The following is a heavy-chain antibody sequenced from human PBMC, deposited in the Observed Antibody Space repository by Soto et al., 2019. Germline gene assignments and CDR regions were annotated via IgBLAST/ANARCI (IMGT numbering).Heavy chain of an antibody. Sequence: SQTLSLTCVISGESVSSDSSAWNWIRQSPSRGLEWLGRTYYRSKWYNDYAASVRSRIIITPDTSKNQFTLHVNSVTPEDTAVYYCVRGRVSAFDIWGQGTMVTVSS. J-gene: IGHJ3*02. V-gene: IGHV6-1*01. CDR3: VRGRVSAFDI. CDR1: GESVSSDSSA. CDR2: TYYRSKWYN.